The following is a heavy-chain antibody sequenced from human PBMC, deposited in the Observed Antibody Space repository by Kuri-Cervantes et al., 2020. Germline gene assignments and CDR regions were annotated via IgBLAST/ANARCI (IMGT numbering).Heavy chain of an antibody. Sequence: GGSLRLSCAASGFTFDDYGMSWVRQAPGKGLEWVSVIYSGGSTYYADSVKGRFTISRDNSKNTLYLQMNSLRAEDTAVYYCARVGGSGMVYWGQGTLVTVSS. J-gene: IGHJ4*02. D-gene: IGHD3-10*01. CDR3: ARVGGSGMVY. CDR1: GFTFDDYG. CDR2: IYSGGST. V-gene: IGHV3-53*01.